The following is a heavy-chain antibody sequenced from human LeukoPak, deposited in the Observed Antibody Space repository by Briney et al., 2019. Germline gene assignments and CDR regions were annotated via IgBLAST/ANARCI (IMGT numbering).Heavy chain of an antibody. J-gene: IGHJ2*01. Sequence: GGSLRLSCAASGFTFRNYAMTWVRQAPGKGLEWVSALTGSGDNTYYAGSVKGRFTISRDNSKNTLFLQTTSLRAEDTALYYCARSHDYSNYFHWYFDLWGRGTLVTVSS. CDR1: GFTFRNYA. CDR3: ARSHDYSNYFHWYFDL. D-gene: IGHD4-11*01. CDR2: LTGSGDNT. V-gene: IGHV3-23*01.